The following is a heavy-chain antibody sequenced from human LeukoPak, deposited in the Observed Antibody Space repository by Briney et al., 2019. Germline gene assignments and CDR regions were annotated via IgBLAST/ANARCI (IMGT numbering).Heavy chain of an antibody. J-gene: IGHJ4*02. CDR3: ARDLGSSWYADY. CDR2: IKQDGSDK. Sequence: PGDSLRLSCAASGFTFTKYWMTWVRQAPGKGLEWVGNIKQDGSDKNYMDSVKGRFTISRDNTKNSVYLQMSSLRAEDTAVYYCARDLGSSWYADYWGQGTLVTVS. V-gene: IGHV3-7*01. CDR1: GFTFTKYW. D-gene: IGHD6-13*01.